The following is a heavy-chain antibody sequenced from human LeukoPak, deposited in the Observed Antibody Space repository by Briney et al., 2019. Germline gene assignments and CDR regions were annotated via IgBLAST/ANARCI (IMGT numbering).Heavy chain of an antibody. J-gene: IGHJ4*02. D-gene: IGHD3-10*01. CDR3: ARGIYGSGSPRIDY. CDR2: ISSSSSTI. CDR1: GFTFSSYR. V-gene: IGHV3-48*01. Sequence: QPGGSLRLSCAASGFTFSSYRMTWVRQAPGKGLEWVSYISSSSSTIYYVESVKGRFTISRDNANNSLYLQMNSLRAEDTAVYYCARGIYGSGSPRIDYWGQGTLVTVSS.